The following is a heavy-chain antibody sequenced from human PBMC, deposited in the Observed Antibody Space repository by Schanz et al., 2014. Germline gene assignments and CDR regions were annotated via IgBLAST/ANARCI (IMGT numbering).Heavy chain of an antibody. Sequence: QVQWVQSGADVKKPGTAVKVSCKASEYTFTRHYMHWVRQAPGQGLEWMGIIHSTGGTTSHAQKFQGRVTMTRDTSTSTDYMEMSSLRSEDAAVYYGTSALTTWGCMDVWGQGTTVSVSS. CDR1: EYTFTRHY. V-gene: IGHV1-46*01. CDR2: IHSTGGTT. J-gene: IGHJ6*02. D-gene: IGHD4-4*01. CDR3: TSALTTWGCMDV.